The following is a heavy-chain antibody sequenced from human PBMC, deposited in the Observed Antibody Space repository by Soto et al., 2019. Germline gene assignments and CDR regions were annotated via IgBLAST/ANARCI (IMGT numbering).Heavy chain of an antibody. J-gene: IGHJ6*02. CDR1: GFTFSSYG. V-gene: IGHV3-33*01. D-gene: IGHD2-15*01. CDR2: IWYDGSNK. Sequence: QVQLVESGGGVVQPGRSLRLSCAASGFTFSSYGMHWVRQAPGKGLEWVAVIWYDGSNKYYADSVKGRFTISRYNSKNTLYLQMNSLRAEDTAVYYCARDGDIVVVVAATGHYYGMDVWGQGTTVTVSS. CDR3: ARDGDIVVVVAATGHYYGMDV.